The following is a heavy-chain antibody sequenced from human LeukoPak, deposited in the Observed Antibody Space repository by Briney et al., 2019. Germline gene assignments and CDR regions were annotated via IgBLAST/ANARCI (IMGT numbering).Heavy chain of an antibody. J-gene: IGHJ4*02. CDR2: IYPSGNT. V-gene: IGHV4-61*02. CDR3: ARARLRYFGLDY. Sequence: SETLSLTCTVSGASISSGSYYWSWIRQPAGKGLEWIGRIYPSGNTNYNSSLKSRVTISVDRSKNQFSMKLNSVTAADTAVYYCARARLRYFGLDYWGQGTLVTVSS. CDR1: GASISSGSYY. D-gene: IGHD3-9*01.